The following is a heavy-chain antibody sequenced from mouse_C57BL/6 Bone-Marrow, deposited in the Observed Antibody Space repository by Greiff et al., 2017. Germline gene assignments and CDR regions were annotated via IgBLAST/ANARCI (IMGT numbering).Heavy chain of an antibody. CDR3: ATFTTAGDY. CDR1: GYAFSSSW. D-gene: IGHD1-2*01. Sequence: QVQLQQSGPELVKPGASVKISCKASGYAFSSSWMNWVKQRPGKGLEWIGRIYPGDGDTNYNGKFKGKATLTADKSSSTAYMQLSSLTSEDSAVYFCATFTTAGDYWGQGTTLTVSS. J-gene: IGHJ2*01. V-gene: IGHV1-82*01. CDR2: IYPGDGDT.